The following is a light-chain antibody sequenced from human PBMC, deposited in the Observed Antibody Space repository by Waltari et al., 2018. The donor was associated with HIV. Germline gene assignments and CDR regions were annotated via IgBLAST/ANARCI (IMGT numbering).Light chain of an antibody. CDR3: CSYAGSSTVV. V-gene: IGLV2-23*02. CDR1: SSDVGDYHY. J-gene: IGLJ2*01. Sequence: QSALTQPASVSGSPGQSITISCTGTSSDVGDYHYVSWYQQHPGKAPKLMIYDVNKRPSGDSNRFSGSKSGNTASLTISGLQAEDEADYYCCSYAGSSTVVFGGGTKLTVL. CDR2: DVN.